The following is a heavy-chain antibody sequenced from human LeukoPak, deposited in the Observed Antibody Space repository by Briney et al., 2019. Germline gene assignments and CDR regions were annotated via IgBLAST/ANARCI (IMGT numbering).Heavy chain of an antibody. Sequence: LGGSLRLSCAASGFTFSGYVMTWVRQAPGKGLECVSSITFSSSHIYYADSVKGRFTISRDNTKDSLYLQMNSLRAEDTAVYYCARDSVFGVVHYFDYWGQGTLVTVSS. CDR1: GFTFSGYV. J-gene: IGHJ4*02. CDR2: ITFSSSHI. V-gene: IGHV3-21*01. D-gene: IGHD3-3*01. CDR3: ARDSVFGVVHYFDY.